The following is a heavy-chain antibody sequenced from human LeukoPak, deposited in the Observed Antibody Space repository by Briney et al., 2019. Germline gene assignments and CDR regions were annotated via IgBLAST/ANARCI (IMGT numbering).Heavy chain of an antibody. CDR3: ARSLPRGTFEFDY. CDR1: GVSFSGYY. CDR2: INHSGST. J-gene: IGHJ4*02. V-gene: IGHV4-34*01. D-gene: IGHD1-7*01. Sequence: EPSETLSLTCAVYGVSFSGYYWSWIRQPPGKGLEWIGEINHSGSTNYNPSLKSRVTISVDTSKNQFSLKLSSVTAEDTAVYYCARSLPRGTFEFDYWGQGTLVTVSS.